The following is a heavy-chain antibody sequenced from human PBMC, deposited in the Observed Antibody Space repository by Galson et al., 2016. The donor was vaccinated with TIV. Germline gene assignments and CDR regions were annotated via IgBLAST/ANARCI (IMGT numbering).Heavy chain of an antibody. CDR2: ISYTGNT. Sequence: LTCTVSGGSISRSNYYWGWIRQPPGKGLEWIGSISYTGNTYYNPSLKSRVTISVDTSKNQFSLKWTSVTAADTAVYYCARVERIAIFGVLTVGQFDPWGQGTLVTVSS. CDR3: ARVERIAIFGVLTVGQFDP. CDR1: GGSISRSNYY. D-gene: IGHD3-3*01. V-gene: IGHV4-39*07. J-gene: IGHJ5*02.